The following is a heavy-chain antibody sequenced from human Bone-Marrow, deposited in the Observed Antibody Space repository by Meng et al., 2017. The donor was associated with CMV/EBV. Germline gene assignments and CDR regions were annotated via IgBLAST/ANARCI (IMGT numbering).Heavy chain of an antibody. Sequence: GESLKIYCAASGFTVSSNYMSWVRQAPGKGLEWVSVIYSGGSTYYADSVKGRFTISRDNSKNTLYLQMNSLRAEDTAVYYCARLSLYDSVGYYYYGMDVWGQGTTVTVSS. J-gene: IGHJ6*02. D-gene: IGHD3-3*01. V-gene: IGHV3-53*01. CDR1: GFTVSSNY. CDR3: ARLSLYDSVGYYYYGMDV. CDR2: IYSGGST.